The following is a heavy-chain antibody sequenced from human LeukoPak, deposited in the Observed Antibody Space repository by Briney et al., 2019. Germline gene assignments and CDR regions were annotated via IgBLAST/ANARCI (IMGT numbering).Heavy chain of an antibody. V-gene: IGHV3-48*04. J-gene: IGHJ4*02. CDR2: ISSSSSTI. CDR1: GFTFSSYS. D-gene: IGHD1-26*01. CDR3: ARDGQRSGSHQFGY. Sequence: GGSLRLSCAASGFTFSSYSMNWVRQAPGKGLEWVSYISSSSSTIYYADSVEGRFTISRDNAKNSLYLQMNSLRAEDTAVYYCARDGQRSGSHQFGYWGQGTLVTVSS.